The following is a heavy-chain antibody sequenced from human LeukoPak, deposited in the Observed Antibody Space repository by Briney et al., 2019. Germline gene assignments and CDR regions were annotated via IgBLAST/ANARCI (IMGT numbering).Heavy chain of an antibody. J-gene: IGHJ4*02. CDR3: AMGPYYYDSSGYYY. CDR2: INSDSSYI. Sequence: PGGSLRLSCAASGFTFSSYWMSWVRQAPGKGLEWVSSINSDSSYIYYADSLKGRFTISRDNAKNTLYLQMNSLRAEDTAVYYCAMGPYYYDSSGYYYWGQGTLVTVSS. CDR1: GFTFSSYW. V-gene: IGHV3-21*01. D-gene: IGHD3-22*01.